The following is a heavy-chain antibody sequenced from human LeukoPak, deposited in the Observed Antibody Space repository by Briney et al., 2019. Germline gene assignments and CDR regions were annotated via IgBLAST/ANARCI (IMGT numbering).Heavy chain of an antibody. D-gene: IGHD4-17*01. CDR3: ARYIAYGDYVFDY. CDR2: IFYSGNT. Sequence: SETLSLTCTVSGGSISSNNYYWGWIRQPPGKGLEWIGSIFYSGNTYYNPSLKSRVTISVDTSKNQFSLKLSSVTAADTAVFYCARYIAYGDYVFDYWGQGTLVTVSS. CDR1: GGSISSNNYY. J-gene: IGHJ4*02. V-gene: IGHV4-39*01.